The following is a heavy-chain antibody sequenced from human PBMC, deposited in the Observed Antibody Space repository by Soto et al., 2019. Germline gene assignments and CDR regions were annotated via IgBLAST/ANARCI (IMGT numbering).Heavy chain of an antibody. CDR1: AYTFITYY. D-gene: IGHD1-26*01. CDR3: ARDSEGVSYYAGCFDY. CDR2: INPNAGST. V-gene: IGHV1-46*01. Sequence: ASVKVSCKASAYTFITYYMHWVLQAPGQGIEWMGIINPNAGSTTYAQKFQGRVTMTRDTSTSTVYMELSDLRVDDTAVYYCARDSEGVSYYAGCFDYWGQGTLVTVSS. J-gene: IGHJ4*02.